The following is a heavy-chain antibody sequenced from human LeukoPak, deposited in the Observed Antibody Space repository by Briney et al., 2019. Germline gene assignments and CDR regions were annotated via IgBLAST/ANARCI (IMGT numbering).Heavy chain of an antibody. Sequence: GGSLRLSCAASGFTFSSYYMSWVRQAPGKGLEWVGRIQRKTDGETTDYAAPVKGRFTISRDDSKNTLFLQMNSLRTEDTAVYYCTSTLGYWGQGTLVTVSS. V-gene: IGHV3-15*01. CDR1: GFTFSSYY. CDR2: IQRKTDGETT. CDR3: TSTLGY. J-gene: IGHJ4*02. D-gene: IGHD3-16*01.